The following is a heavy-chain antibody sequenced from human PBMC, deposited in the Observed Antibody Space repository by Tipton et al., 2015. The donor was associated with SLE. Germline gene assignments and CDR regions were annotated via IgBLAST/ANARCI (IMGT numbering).Heavy chain of an antibody. CDR2: INHSGST. Sequence: TLSLTCAVYGGSFSGYYCSWIRQPPGKGLEWIGEINHSGSTNYNPSLKSRVTISVDTSKNQFSLKLSSVTAADTAVYYCAREQLADFYYYGMDVWGLGTTVTVSS. V-gene: IGHV4-34*01. CDR1: GGSFSGYY. CDR3: AREQLADFYYYGMDV. J-gene: IGHJ6*02. D-gene: IGHD6-6*01.